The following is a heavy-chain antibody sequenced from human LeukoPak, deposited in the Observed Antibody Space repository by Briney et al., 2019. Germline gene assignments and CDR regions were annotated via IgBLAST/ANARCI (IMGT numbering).Heavy chain of an antibody. CDR1: GFTFSGYW. J-gene: IGHJ2*01. CDR2: ISTDGSST. V-gene: IGHV3-74*01. D-gene: IGHD3-22*01. CDR3: AKDYYDSSGYYHAWYFDL. Sequence: PGGSLRLSCAASGFTFSGYWMHWVRQAPGKGLVWVSRISTDGSSTNYADSVKGRFTISRDNSKNTLYLQMNSLRAEDTAVYYCAKDYYDSSGYYHAWYFDLWGRGTLVTVSS.